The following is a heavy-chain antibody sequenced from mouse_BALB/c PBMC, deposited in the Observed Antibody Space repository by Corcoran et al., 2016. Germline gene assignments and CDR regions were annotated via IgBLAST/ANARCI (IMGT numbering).Heavy chain of an antibody. V-gene: IGHV14-3*02. J-gene: IGHJ3*01. D-gene: IGHD2-3*01. CDR3: AISGDGYYVFAY. CDR2: IDPANGNT. CDR1: GFNIKDTY. Sequence: EVQLQQSGAELVKPGASVKLSCTASGFNIKDTYMHWVKQRPEQGLEWIGRIDPANGNTKYGPKFQGKATITADTSSNTAYLQLSSLTSEDTAVYYCAISGDGYYVFAYWGQGTLVTVSA.